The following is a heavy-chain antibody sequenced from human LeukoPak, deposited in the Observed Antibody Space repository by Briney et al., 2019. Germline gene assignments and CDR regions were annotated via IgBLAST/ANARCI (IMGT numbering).Heavy chain of an antibody. CDR2: ISGTGGRT. V-gene: IGHV3-23*01. D-gene: IGHD2-2*01. CDR3: AKEGGFQLPFDS. CDR1: GFTFTTYG. J-gene: IGHJ4*02. Sequence: GGSLRLSCVASGFTFTTYGMEWVRQAPGKGLEWVSAISGTGGRTYYADSAKGRLTTSKDDSKNTLYLQMNSLRAEDTAVYYCAKEGGFQLPFDSWGQGTLVTVSS.